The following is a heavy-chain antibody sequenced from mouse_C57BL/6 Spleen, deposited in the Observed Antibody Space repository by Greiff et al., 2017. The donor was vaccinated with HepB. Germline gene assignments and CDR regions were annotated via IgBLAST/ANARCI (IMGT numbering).Heavy chain of an antibody. CDR1: GYTFTDYY. CDR2: INPNNGGT. CDR3: ASFTTVVNYAMDY. Sequence: EVQLQQSGPELVKPGASVKISCKASGYTFTDYYMNWVKQSHGKSLEWIGDINPNNGGTSYNQKFKGKATLTEDKSSSTAYMELRSLTSEDSAVYYCASFTTVVNYAMDYWGQGTSVTVSS. V-gene: IGHV1-26*01. J-gene: IGHJ4*01. D-gene: IGHD1-1*01.